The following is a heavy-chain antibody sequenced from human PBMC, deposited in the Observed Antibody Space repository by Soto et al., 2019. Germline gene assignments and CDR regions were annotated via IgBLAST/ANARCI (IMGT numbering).Heavy chain of an antibody. CDR1: GFTFSGYA. J-gene: IGHJ4*02. D-gene: IGHD6-19*01. CDR2: ISGSGGST. CDR3: AKERTDPYSSGWLGY. V-gene: IGHV3-23*01. Sequence: GTLRLCCAASGFTFSGYAMSWVRQAPGKGLEWVSAISGSGGSTYYADSVKGRFTISRDNSKNTLYLQMDSLRAEDTAVYYYAKERTDPYSSGWLGYWGQGTLVTDSS.